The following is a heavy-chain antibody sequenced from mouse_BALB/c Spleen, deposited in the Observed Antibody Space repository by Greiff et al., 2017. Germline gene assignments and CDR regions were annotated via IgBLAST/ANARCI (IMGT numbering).Heavy chain of an antibody. D-gene: IGHD2-1*01. V-gene: IGHV1S81*02. J-gene: IGHJ2*01. CDR1: GYTFTSYW. CDR3: AREGFYYGNYTGFY. Sequence: QVQLQQPGAELVKPGASVKLSCKASGYTFTSYWMHWVKQRPGQGLEWIGEINPSNGRTNYNEKFKSKATLTVDKSSSTAYMQLSSLTSEDSAVYYCAREGFYYGNYTGFYGGQGTTLTVSS. CDR2: INPSNGRT.